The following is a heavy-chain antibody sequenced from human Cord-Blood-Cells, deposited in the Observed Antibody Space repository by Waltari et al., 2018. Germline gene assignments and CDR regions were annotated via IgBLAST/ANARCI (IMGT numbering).Heavy chain of an antibody. D-gene: IGHD5-12*01. Sequence: QVQLVQSGAEVKKPGASVKVSCKASGYTFTSYGISWVRQAPGQGLEWMGWISAYNGNTNYAQKRQGRVTMTTDTATSTAYMELRSLRSDDTAVYYCARDLHGYREKDAFDIWGQGTMVTVSS. J-gene: IGHJ3*02. CDR3: ARDLHGYREKDAFDI. CDR1: GYTFTSYG. CDR2: ISAYNGNT. V-gene: IGHV1-18*01.